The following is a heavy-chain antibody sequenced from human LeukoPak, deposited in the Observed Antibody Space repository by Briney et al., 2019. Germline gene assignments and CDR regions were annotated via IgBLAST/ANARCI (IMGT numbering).Heavy chain of an antibody. J-gene: IGHJ4*02. CDR2: IKSKTGGGTT. V-gene: IGHV3-15*01. CDR3: TTDAATEVSLDY. D-gene: IGHD6-25*01. Sequence: GGSLRLSCAGSGCILSNAWMSWVRQAPGKGLEWVGRIKSKTGGGTTDYPAPVKGRFTISRDDSKNTLYLQMKSLKTEDTAVYYCTTDAATEVSLDYWGQGTLVTVSS. CDR1: GCILSNAW.